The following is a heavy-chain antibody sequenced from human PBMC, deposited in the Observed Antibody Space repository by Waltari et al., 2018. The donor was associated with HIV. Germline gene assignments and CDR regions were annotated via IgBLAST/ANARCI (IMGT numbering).Heavy chain of an antibody. CDR1: GYKFPTFF. V-gene: IGHV1-46*01. J-gene: IGHJ6*02. CDR2: MNPTGGQT. D-gene: IGHD3-22*01. CDR3: VRGITMIPSYYYYGLDV. Sequence: QVHLVQSGAEVKKPGASVRVSCVASGYKFPTFFLYRVRQAPGQGLEWMARMNPTGGQTTYAQKFEGRVTMTRDTSTSTVYMTLTSLTSEDTAVYYCVRGITMIPSYYYYGLDVWGQGTTVTVSS.